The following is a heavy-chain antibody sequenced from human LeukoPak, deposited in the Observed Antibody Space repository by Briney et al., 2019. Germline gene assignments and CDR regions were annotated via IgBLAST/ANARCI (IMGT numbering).Heavy chain of an antibody. J-gene: IGHJ5*02. Sequence: GGSLRLSCAVSGFTIANHGMHWVRQAPGKGLEWVAMISHDGAAVYYGDSVKGRLTISRDNSNNTLYLQMNSLRVEDTAVYYCAKDWGSSGWYNWFDPWGLGTLVTVSS. D-gene: IGHD6-19*01. CDR1: GFTIANHG. CDR2: ISHDGAAV. CDR3: AKDWGSSGWYNWFDP. V-gene: IGHV3-30*18.